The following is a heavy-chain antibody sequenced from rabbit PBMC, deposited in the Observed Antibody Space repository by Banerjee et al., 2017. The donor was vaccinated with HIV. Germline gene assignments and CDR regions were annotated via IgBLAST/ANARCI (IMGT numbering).Heavy chain of an antibody. CDR3: AGDHAISGYRFNL. Sequence: QQQLEESGGDLVKPEGSLTLTCTASGFSFSSHLYMCWVRQAPGKGLELIACIYGATGSSAWYANWAKGRFTISKTSSTTVTLQMTTLTAADTATYFCAGDHAISGYRFNLWGPGTLVTVS. J-gene: IGHJ4*01. CDR1: GFSFSSHLY. CDR2: IYGATGSSA. V-gene: IGHV1S45*01. D-gene: IGHD1-1*01.